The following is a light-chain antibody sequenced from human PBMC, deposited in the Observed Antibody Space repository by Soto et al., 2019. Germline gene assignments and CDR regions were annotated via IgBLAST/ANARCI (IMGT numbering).Light chain of an antibody. CDR1: SYDVGVYNY. J-gene: IGLJ3*02. CDR2: DVF. V-gene: IGLV2-11*01. CDR3: CSYAGSHSVVV. Sequence: QSALTQPRSVSGSPGQSVTISCTGTSYDVGVYNYVSWYQQHPGKAPKLMIYDVFKRPSGVPDRFSGSKSGDTASLTISGLQAEDEANYYCCSYAGSHSVVVFGGGTKLTVL.